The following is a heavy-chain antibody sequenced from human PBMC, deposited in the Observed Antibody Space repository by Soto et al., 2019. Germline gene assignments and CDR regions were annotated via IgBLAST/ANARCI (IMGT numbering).Heavy chain of an antibody. D-gene: IGHD2-2*02. CDR1: GFGFSTYS. Sequence: EMQLVESGGGLVQPGGSLRLSCAASGFGFSTYSMNWVRQAPGKGLEWLAYIRSSTNTIFYADSVKGRSTISSDTAKNSLYLQMNSLRDEDTAVYYCARDYTYAMDVWGQGTTVTVSS. CDR3: ARDYTYAMDV. J-gene: IGHJ6*02. V-gene: IGHV3-48*02. CDR2: IRSSTNTI.